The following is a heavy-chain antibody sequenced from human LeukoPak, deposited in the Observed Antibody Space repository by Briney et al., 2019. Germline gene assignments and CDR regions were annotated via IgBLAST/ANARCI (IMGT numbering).Heavy chain of an antibody. CDR1: GGSFSGYY. V-gene: IGHV4-34*01. J-gene: IGHJ4*02. CDR2: INHSGST. D-gene: IGHD3-3*01. CDR3: ARIVRSYDFWSGNPFDY. Sequence: SETLSLTCAVYGGSFSGYYWSWIRQPPGRGLEWIGEINHSGSTDYNPSLKSRVTISVGTSKNQFSLRLSSVTAADTAVYYCARIVRSYDFWSGNPFDYWGQGTLVTVSS.